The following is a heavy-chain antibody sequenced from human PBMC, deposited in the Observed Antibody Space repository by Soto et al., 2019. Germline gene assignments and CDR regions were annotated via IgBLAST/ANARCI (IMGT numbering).Heavy chain of an antibody. Sequence: QVLMVQSGAEVKKPGSSVKVSCRAGRGSFSASGFSWVRQAPGQGLEWVGGFIPIFGTANYAQKFQDRVTVTADESTNTVYMELSSLRSQDTAVYYCARSVYRYGPTMDWGQGTLVTVSS. CDR1: RGSFSASG. CDR3: ARSVYRYGPTMD. CDR2: FIPIFGTA. J-gene: IGHJ4*02. V-gene: IGHV1-69*01. D-gene: IGHD5-18*01.